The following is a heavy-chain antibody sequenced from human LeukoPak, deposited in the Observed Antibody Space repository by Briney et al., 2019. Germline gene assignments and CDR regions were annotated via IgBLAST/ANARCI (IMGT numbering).Heavy chain of an antibody. Sequence: SETLSLTCTVSGYSISSGYYWGWIRQPPGKGLEWIGSIYHSGSTYYNPSLKSRVTISVDTSKNQFSLKLSSVTAADTAVYYCARIYDFWSGYPGASGIDYWGQGTLVTVSS. V-gene: IGHV4-38-2*02. D-gene: IGHD3-3*01. J-gene: IGHJ4*02. CDR2: IYHSGST. CDR3: ARIYDFWSGYPGASGIDY. CDR1: GYSISSGYY.